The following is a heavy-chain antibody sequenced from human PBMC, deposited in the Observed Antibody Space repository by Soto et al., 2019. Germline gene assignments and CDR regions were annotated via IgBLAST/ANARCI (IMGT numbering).Heavy chain of an antibody. J-gene: IGHJ4*01. CDR2: MKGYSGNP. V-gene: IGHV1-8*01. CDR1: GYNFNNYE. Sequence: ASVKVSCKASGYNFNNYEINWVRQAPAQGLEWMGWMKGYSGNPLYAQNFQGRLTLTRDTSTNTAYLELTSLEYEDTAIYFCARRRGESYYGLDYWGQ. D-gene: IGHD1-26*01. CDR3: ARRRGESYYGLDY.